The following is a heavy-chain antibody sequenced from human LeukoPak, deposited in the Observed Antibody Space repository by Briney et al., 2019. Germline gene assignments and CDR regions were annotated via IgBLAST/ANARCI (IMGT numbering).Heavy chain of an antibody. CDR3: ASVMWGSQCTCPDY. CDR2: IRKATEGGAT. J-gene: IGHJ4*02. V-gene: IGHV3-15*01. CDR1: GFTFSNVW. D-gene: IGHD3-16*01. Sequence: GGSLRLSCAASGFTFSNVWMGWFRQAPGKGLEWVGRIRKATEGGATDYAAPVQGRFTISRDDSSNTLYLQMNSLKTEDTAVYFCASVMWGSQCTCPDYWGQGTLVTVSS.